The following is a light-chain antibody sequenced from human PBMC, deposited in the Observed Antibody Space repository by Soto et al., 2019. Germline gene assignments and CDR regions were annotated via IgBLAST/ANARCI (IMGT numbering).Light chain of an antibody. Sequence: DIQLTQSPSFLSASVGDRVTITCRASQGIGSYLAWYQQTPGQAPKLLIYAASSLQSGGPSRFSGSGSGTEFSLTISSLHPEDFATYYCQQLNSYPQTFGQGTRLEMK. CDR2: AAS. V-gene: IGKV1-9*01. J-gene: IGKJ5*01. CDR1: QGIGSY. CDR3: QQLNSYPQT.